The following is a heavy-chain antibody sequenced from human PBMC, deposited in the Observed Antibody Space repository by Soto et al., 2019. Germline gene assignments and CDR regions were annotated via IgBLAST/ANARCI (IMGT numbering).Heavy chain of an antibody. Sequence: GGSLRLSCAASGFTFSSYSMNWVRQAPGKGLEWVSYISSSSSTIDYADSVKGRFTISSDNAKNSLYLQMNSLRDEDTAVYYCARESGYENYYYYSMDVWGKGTPVTVSS. V-gene: IGHV3-48*02. CDR2: ISSSSSTI. CDR3: ARESGYENYYYYSMDV. D-gene: IGHD5-12*01. J-gene: IGHJ6*03. CDR1: GFTFSSYS.